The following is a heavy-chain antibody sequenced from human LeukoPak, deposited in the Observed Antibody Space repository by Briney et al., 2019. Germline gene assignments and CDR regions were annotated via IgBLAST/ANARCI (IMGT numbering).Heavy chain of an antibody. CDR3: ARDVFAAYSTHHRFGP. J-gene: IGHJ5*02. Sequence: GASVKVSCKASGYTFTGYYMHWVRQAPGQGLEWMGWINPNSGGTNYAQKFQGRVTMTRDTSISTAYMELSRLTSDDTAVYYCARDVFAAYSTHHRFGPWGQGTLVTVSS. CDR2: INPNSGGT. CDR1: GYTFTGYY. V-gene: IGHV1-2*02. D-gene: IGHD6-13*01.